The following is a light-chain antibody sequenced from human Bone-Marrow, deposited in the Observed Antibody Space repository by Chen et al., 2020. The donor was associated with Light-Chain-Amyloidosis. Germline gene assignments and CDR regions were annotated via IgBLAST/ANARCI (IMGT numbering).Light chain of an antibody. J-gene: IGLJ3*02. CDR3: SSYSSSSTRV. V-gene: IGLV2-14*01. CDR1: SSDIGDYNY. CDR2: DVS. Sequence: QSPLTHPASVSRPPVQSTTIPSTGTSSDIGDYNYVSWYQQHPGTAPKLMIYDVSNRPSGAADRFSGSKSGVTASLTSSGVQAEDEDDYLCSSYSSSSTRVFGGGTKLTVL.